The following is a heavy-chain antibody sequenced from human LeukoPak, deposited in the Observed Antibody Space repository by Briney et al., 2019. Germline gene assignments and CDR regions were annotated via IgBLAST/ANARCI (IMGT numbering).Heavy chain of an antibody. J-gene: IGHJ4*02. D-gene: IGHD3-22*01. Sequence: GGSLRLSCVASGFTFSNYWMHWIRQAPGKGLVWVSRINSDGSITTYADSVKGRFTISRDNAKNTLYLQMNSLRAEDTAVYYCASRTYNYDSSGDHWGQGTLVTVSS. CDR3: ASRTYNYDSSGDH. V-gene: IGHV3-74*01. CDR2: INSDGSIT. CDR1: GFTFSNYW.